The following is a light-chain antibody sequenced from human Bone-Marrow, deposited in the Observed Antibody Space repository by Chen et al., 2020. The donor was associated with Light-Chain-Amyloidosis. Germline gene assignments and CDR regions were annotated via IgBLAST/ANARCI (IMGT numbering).Light chain of an antibody. Sequence: QSVLTQPPSTSGTPGKGVPCPFSGSTSNIGTYTVNWYRQVPGTAPRLLIQSDNQRPSGVPDRFSGSKSGTSASLAISWLQSEDEADYYCAAWDDSLNGVVFGGGTKVTVL. J-gene: IGLJ2*01. CDR3: AAWDDSLNGVV. CDR1: TSNIGTYT. CDR2: SDN. V-gene: IGLV1-44*01.